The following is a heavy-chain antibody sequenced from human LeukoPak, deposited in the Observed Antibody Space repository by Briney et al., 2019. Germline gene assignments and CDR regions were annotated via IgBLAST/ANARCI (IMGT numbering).Heavy chain of an antibody. CDR1: GYTLTGYY. J-gene: IGHJ5*02. CDR2: INPNSGGT. CDR3: AREYSSSWFNWFDP. D-gene: IGHD6-13*01. Sequence: ASVKVSCKASGYTLTGYYMHWVRQAPGQGPEWMGWINPNSGGTSSAQKFQGRVTMTRDTSISTAYMALSRLRSDDTAVYYCAREYSSSWFNWFDPWGQGTLVTVSS. V-gene: IGHV1-2*02.